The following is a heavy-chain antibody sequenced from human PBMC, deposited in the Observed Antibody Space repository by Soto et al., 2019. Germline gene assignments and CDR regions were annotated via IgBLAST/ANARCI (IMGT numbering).Heavy chain of an antibody. V-gene: IGHV4-39*01. CDR3: ARHSNRNYGLYFFDY. J-gene: IGHJ4*02. CDR2: IYYSGST. CDR1: GGSISSSSYY. D-gene: IGHD4-4*01. Sequence: PSETLSLTCTVSGGSISSSSYYWGWIRQPPGKGLEWIGSIYYSGSTYYKPSLKSRVTISLDTSKNQFSLKVSSAAAADTAVYYCARHSNRNYGLYFFDYWGLGALVTVS.